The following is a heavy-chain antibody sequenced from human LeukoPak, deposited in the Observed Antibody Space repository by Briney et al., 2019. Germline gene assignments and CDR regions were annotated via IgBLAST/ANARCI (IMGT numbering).Heavy chain of an antibody. J-gene: IGHJ3*01. D-gene: IGHD1-26*01. V-gene: IGHV5-51*01. Sequence: GESLKISCKAFGFNFNTYWIGWARQMPGKGLEWMGIIYVGDSDTRYSPSFQGQVTISADRSLTTAYLQWSGLKASDTAMYYCARPATVGVSDAFDVWGQGTMVTVSS. CDR1: GFNFNTYW. CDR2: IYVGDSDT. CDR3: ARPATVGVSDAFDV.